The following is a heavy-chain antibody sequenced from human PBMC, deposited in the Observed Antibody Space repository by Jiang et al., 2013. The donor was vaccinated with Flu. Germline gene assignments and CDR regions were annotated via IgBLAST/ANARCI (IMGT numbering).Heavy chain of an antibody. Sequence: VQLLESGGGVVQPGGSLRLSCAASGFTFSNYGMHWVRQAPGKGLEWVAFIRFAGSSRHYVDSVKGRFTISRDNSKNTLYLQMNSLRTEDTAVYHCAKEVSTSSYYYYGMDVWGQGTTVTVSS. CDR3: AKEVSTSSYYYYGMDV. D-gene: IGHD2-2*01. V-gene: IGHV3-30*02. CDR2: IRFAGSSR. J-gene: IGHJ6*02. CDR1: GFTFSNYG.